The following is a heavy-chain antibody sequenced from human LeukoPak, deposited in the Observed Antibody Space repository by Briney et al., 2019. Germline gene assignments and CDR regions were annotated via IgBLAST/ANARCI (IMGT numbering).Heavy chain of an antibody. CDR2: ICYSGST. CDR1: GGSISSYY. Sequence: PSETLSLTCTVSGGSISSYYWSWIRQPPGKGLEWIGYICYSGSTNYNPSLKSRVTISVDTSKNQFSLKLSSVTAADTAVYYCARAGLFSYDILTGYFPNAFDIWGQGTMVTVSS. D-gene: IGHD3-9*01. CDR3: ARAGLFSYDILTGYFPNAFDI. J-gene: IGHJ3*02. V-gene: IGHV4-59*01.